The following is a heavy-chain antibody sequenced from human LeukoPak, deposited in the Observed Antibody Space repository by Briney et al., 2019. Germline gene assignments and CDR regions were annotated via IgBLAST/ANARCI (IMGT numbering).Heavy chain of an antibody. CDR3: ARDHSSGYYFDY. CDR1: GFTFSSYA. J-gene: IGHJ4*02. V-gene: IGHV3-30-3*01. D-gene: IGHD3-22*01. Sequence: GGSLRLSCAASGFTFSSYAMHWVRQAPDKGLEWVAVISYDGSNKYYADSVKGRFTISRDNSKNTLYLQMNSLRAEDTAVYYCARDHSSGYYFDYWGQGTLVTVSS. CDR2: ISYDGSNK.